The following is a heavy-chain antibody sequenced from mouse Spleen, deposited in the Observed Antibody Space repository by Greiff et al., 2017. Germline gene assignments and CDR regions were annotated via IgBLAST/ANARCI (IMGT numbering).Heavy chain of an antibody. CDR2: IDPETGGT. D-gene: IGHD2-1*01. CDR3: TGNLDAMDY. J-gene: IGHJ4*01. Sequence: VQLVESGAELVRPGASVTLSCKASGYTFTDYEMHWVKQTPVHGLEWIGAIDPETGGTAYNQKFKGKAILTADKSSSTAYMELRSLTSEDSAVYYCTGNLDAMDYWGQGTSVTVSS. CDR1: GYTFTDYE. V-gene: IGHV1-15*01.